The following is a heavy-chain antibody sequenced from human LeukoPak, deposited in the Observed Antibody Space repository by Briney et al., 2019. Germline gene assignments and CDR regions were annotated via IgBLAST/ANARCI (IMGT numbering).Heavy chain of an antibody. D-gene: IGHD3-10*01. Sequence: GGSLRLSCAASGFTFSNAWMSWVRQAPGKGLEWVGRIKSKTDGGTTDYAAPVKGRFTISRDDSKNTLYLQMTSLRAEDTAKYYCARGINGAFDYWGQGTLVTVSS. CDR3: ARGINGAFDY. CDR1: GFTFSNAW. V-gene: IGHV3-15*01. CDR2: IKSKTDGGTT. J-gene: IGHJ4*02.